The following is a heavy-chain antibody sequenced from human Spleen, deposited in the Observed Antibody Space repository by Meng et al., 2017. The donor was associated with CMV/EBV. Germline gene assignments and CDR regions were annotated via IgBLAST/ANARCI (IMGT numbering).Heavy chain of an antibody. J-gene: IGHJ4*02. CDR2: IHPHRGDT. Sequence: ASVKVSCKASGYTFTGYYVHWVRQAPAQGLEWMGWIHPHRGDTNYAQQFQGRVTLTRDTSINTGYMELTRLTSDDTAVYYCARDNNWGPDYWGQGTLVTVSS. CDR1: GYTFTGYY. D-gene: IGHD7-27*01. CDR3: ARDNNWGPDY. V-gene: IGHV1-2*02.